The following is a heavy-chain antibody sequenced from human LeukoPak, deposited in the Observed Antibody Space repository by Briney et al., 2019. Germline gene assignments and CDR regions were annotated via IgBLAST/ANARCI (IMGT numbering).Heavy chain of an antibody. J-gene: IGHJ6*03. CDR2: ISSSSSTI. D-gene: IGHD3-9*01. V-gene: IGHV3-48*01. Sequence: GGSLRLSCAASGSTFSSYSMNWVRQAPGKGLEWVSYISSSSSTIYYADSVKGRFTISRDNAKNSLYLQMNSLRAEDTAVYYCARAILTGQLTQRYYYYMDVWGKGTTVTVSS. CDR3: ARAILTGQLTQRYYYYMDV. CDR1: GSTFSSYS.